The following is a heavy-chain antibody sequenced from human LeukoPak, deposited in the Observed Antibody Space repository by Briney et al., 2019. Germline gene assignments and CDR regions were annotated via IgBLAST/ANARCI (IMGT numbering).Heavy chain of an antibody. CDR2: IYTSGST. CDR3: ARVGGFGVVTSMDV. Sequence: SETLSLTCTVSGGSISSYYWSWIRQPAGKGLEWIGRIYTSGSTNYNPSLKSRVTMSVDTSKNQFSLKLSSVTAADTAVYYCARVGGFGVVTSMDVWGKGTTVTVSS. CDR1: GGSISSYY. D-gene: IGHD3-3*01. J-gene: IGHJ6*03. V-gene: IGHV4-4*07.